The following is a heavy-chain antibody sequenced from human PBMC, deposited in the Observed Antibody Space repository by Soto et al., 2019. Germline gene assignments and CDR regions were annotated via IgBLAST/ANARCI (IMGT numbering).Heavy chain of an antibody. V-gene: IGHV1-69*01. D-gene: IGHD5-12*01. J-gene: IGHJ5*02. Sequence: QVQLVQSGAEVKQPGSSVKVSCQASGVTFSSFAISWVRQAPGQGLEWMGGIIPIFRTPNYAQNFQGRVTITAEESTSSVYMELSRLRSEDTAVYYCARRTGSGFRPGTHRFNWFVPWGQGTVVSVSS. CDR2: IIPIFRTP. CDR3: ARRTGSGFRPGTHRFNWFVP. CDR1: GVTFSSFA.